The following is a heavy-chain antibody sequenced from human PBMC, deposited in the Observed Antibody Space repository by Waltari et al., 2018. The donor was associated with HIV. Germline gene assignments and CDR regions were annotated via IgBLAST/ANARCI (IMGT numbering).Heavy chain of an antibody. CDR2: ISGDGSST. CDR3: VREVVVAATWWFDP. J-gene: IGHJ5*02. Sequence: EVQLVESGGGLVQPGGFLRLSCAASGFTFSNYWMHWVCQAPGKGLVWVSRISGDGSSTTYADSVKGRFTISRDNPKNTLYLQMNSLRVEDTAVYYCVREVVVAATWWFDPWGQGTLVTVSS. V-gene: IGHV3-74*01. D-gene: IGHD2-15*01. CDR1: GFTFSNYW.